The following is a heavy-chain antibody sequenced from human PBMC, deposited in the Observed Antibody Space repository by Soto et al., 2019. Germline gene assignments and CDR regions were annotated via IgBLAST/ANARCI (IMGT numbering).Heavy chain of an antibody. CDR3: AKTDVPAAGDWFDP. D-gene: IGHD2-2*01. CDR1: GFTFSSYG. V-gene: IGHV3-30*18. J-gene: IGHJ5*02. CDR2: ISYDGSNK. Sequence: GGSLRLSCAASGFTFSSYGMHWVRQAPGKGLEWVAVISYDGSNKYYADSVKGRFTISRDNSKNTLYLQMNSLRAEDTAVYYCAKTDVPAAGDWFDPWGQGTLVTVSS.